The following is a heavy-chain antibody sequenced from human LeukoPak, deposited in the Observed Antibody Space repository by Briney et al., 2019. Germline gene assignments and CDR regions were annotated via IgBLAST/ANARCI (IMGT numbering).Heavy chain of an antibody. Sequence: ASVKVCCKASGGTFISYAISWVRQAPGQGLEWMGGIIPIFGTANYAQKFQGRVTITADESTSTAYMELSSLRSEDTAVYYCARDKTTELGAFDIWGQGTMVTVSS. V-gene: IGHV1-69*13. CDR2: IIPIFGTA. D-gene: IGHD4-17*01. CDR1: GGTFISYA. J-gene: IGHJ3*02. CDR3: ARDKTTELGAFDI.